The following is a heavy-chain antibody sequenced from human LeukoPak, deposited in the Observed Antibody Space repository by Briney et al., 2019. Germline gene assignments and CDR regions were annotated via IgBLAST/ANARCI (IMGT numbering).Heavy chain of an antibody. CDR1: GFTFSSYG. D-gene: IGHD6-13*01. CDR3: AKDSSSWQPNWFDP. CDR2: ISGSGGTT. Sequence: GGSLRLSCAASGFTFSSYGMNWVRQAPGKGLEWVSGISGSGGTTYYADSVKGRFTISRDNSKNSLTLQVNSLRAEDTAVYYCAKDSSSWQPNWFDPWGQGTLVTVSS. V-gene: IGHV3-23*01. J-gene: IGHJ5*02.